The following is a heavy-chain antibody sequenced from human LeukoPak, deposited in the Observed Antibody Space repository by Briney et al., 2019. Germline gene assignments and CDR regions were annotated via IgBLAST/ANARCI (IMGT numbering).Heavy chain of an antibody. CDR2: IRYDGSNK. D-gene: IGHD3-10*01. Sequence: GGSLRLSCAASGFTFSSYGMHWVRQAPGKGLEWVAFIRYDGSNKYYADSVKGRFTISRDNSKNTLYLQMNSLRAEDTAVYYCAKDGRRGSGSCYYFDYWGQGTLVTVSS. CDR1: GFTFSSYG. J-gene: IGHJ4*02. V-gene: IGHV3-30*02. CDR3: AKDGRRGSGSCYYFDY.